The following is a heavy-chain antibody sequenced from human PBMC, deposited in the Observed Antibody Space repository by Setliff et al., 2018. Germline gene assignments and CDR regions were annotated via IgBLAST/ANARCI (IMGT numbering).Heavy chain of an antibody. CDR2: IYHSGST. CDR1: GYSISSGYY. D-gene: IGHD3-10*01. Sequence: PSETLSLTCTVSGYSISSGYYWGWIRQPPGKGLEWIGSIYHSGSTYYNPSLKSRVTITVDTSKNQFSLKLSSVTAADTAVYYCARESRYYYGSGSLKGFDPWGQGTLVTVSS. J-gene: IGHJ5*02. CDR3: ARESRYYYGSGSLKGFDP. V-gene: IGHV4-38-2*02.